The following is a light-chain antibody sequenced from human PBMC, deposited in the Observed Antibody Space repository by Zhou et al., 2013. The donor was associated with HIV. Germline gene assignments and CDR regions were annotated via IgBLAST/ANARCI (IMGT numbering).Light chain of an antibody. J-gene: IGKJ4*02. Sequence: DVQLTQSPPTLSASVGDTVTITCRASRAFGPWLAWYQQKPGGAPKLLVYQASTLESRVPPRFSGRGSGADFHLSIVSLQPEDFATYYCQYYGDSSGTFGRGTRVEMK. CDR1: RAFGPW. CDR3: QYYGDSSGT. CDR2: QAS. V-gene: IGKV1-5*03.